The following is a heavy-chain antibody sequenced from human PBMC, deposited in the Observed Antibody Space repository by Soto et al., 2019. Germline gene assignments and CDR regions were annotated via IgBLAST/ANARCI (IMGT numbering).Heavy chain of an antibody. D-gene: IGHD3-10*01. V-gene: IGHV4-59*01. CDR2: VYYSGTT. CDR1: GGSISSYY. J-gene: IGHJ2*01. CDR3: AKYTGGGYFDL. Sequence: QVQLQESGPGLVKPSETLSLTCTVSGGSISSYYWSWIRQPPGKGLDWIGYVYYSGTTNYNPSLRSRVTIAVDTSKNKFSLKLSSVPAADTAVYYCAKYTGGGYFDLWSHGTLVTVSS.